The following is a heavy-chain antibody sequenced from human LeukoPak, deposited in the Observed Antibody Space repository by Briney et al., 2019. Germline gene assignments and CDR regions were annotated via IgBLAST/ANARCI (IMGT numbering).Heavy chain of an antibody. D-gene: IGHD3-10*01. CDR1: GRSINSHY. J-gene: IGHJ4*02. V-gene: IGHV4-59*11. Sequence: SETLSLTCSVSGRSINSHYWTWIRQPPGKGLEWLGYIYYSGNTNYSPSLKGRVTISVDTSKNQFSLRLNSVTAADTAVYYCARVSPESFSFPFDYWGQGTLVTVSS. CDR2: IYYSGNT. CDR3: ARVSPESFSFPFDY.